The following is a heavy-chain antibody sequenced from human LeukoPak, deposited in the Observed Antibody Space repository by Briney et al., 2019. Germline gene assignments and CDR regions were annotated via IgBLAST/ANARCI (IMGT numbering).Heavy chain of an antibody. V-gene: IGHV4-4*07. D-gene: IGHD2-15*01. Sequence: SETLSLTCTVSGGSINNYYWSWIRQPAGKGLEWIGRIYTRGSTNYNPSLKSRVTTSVDTSKNQFSLKLSSVTAADTAVYYCARGHYCSADICSGGDAFDIWGQGTMVSVSS. CDR3: ARGHYCSADICSGGDAFDI. J-gene: IGHJ3*02. CDR2: IYTRGST. CDR1: GGSINNYY.